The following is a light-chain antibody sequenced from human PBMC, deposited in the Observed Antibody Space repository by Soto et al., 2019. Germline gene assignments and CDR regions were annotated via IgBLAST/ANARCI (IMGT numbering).Light chain of an antibody. Sequence: EIVLTQSPATLSLSPGERATLSCRASQSVSSYLAWYQQKPGQAPRLLIYDASNWATGIPARFSGSGSGTEFTLTITSLKPDDFATYYCQQYNSYPWTFGQGTKVDIK. V-gene: IGKV3-11*01. CDR2: DAS. CDR3: QQYNSYPWT. CDR1: QSVSSY. J-gene: IGKJ1*01.